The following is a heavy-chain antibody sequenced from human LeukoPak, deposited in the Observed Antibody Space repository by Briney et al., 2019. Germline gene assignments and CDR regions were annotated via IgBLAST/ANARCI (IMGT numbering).Heavy chain of an antibody. CDR3: AREGLGELSLDC. J-gene: IGHJ4*02. CDR2: ISTDNGDT. CDR1: GYTFSTYG. D-gene: IGHD3-16*01. Sequence: ASVKVSCKSFGYTFSTYGISWVRQAPGQGLEWMGWISTDNGDTTYAQKFQGRVTMTTDTSTGTAYMELGSLGSDDTAVYYCAREGLGELSLDCWGQGTLVTVSS. V-gene: IGHV1-18*01.